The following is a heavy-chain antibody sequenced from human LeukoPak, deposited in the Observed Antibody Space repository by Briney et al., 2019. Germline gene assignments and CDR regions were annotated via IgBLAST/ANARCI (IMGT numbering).Heavy chain of an antibody. Sequence: GESLKISCQGSGYSFITYWIAWVRQIPGKGLEWMGSLYPADSDTKYSPSFQGQVTISADKSMSTAYLQWSSLQASDTAMYYCARLPAGAAARTLSGFDYWGQGTLVTVSS. J-gene: IGHJ4*02. CDR3: ARLPAGAAARTLSGFDY. D-gene: IGHD6-13*01. V-gene: IGHV5-51*01. CDR2: LYPADSDT. CDR1: GYSFITYW.